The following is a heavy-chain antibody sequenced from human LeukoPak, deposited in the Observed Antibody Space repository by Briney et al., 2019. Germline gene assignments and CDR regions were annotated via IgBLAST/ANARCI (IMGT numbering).Heavy chain of an antibody. CDR1: GDSISRSTYY. CDR2: VYYGRSP. V-gene: IGHV4-39*02. D-gene: IGHD6-25*01. J-gene: IGHJ4*02. CDR3: ARSSGTGTFSY. Sequence: SETLSLTCTVSGDSISRSTYYWAWIRQPPGKGLEWIGSVYYGRSPYFNPSLESRATISVDTSKNHFSLKMSSVTASDTAVYYCARSSGTGTFSYWGQGTLVTVSS.